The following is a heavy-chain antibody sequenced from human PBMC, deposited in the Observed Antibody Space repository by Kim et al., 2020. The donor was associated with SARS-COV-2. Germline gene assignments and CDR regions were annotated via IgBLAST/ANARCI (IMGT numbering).Heavy chain of an antibody. CDR3: ARERATGGGDFDY. J-gene: IGHJ4*02. D-gene: IGHD1-1*01. V-gene: IGHV1-2*02. Sequence: YAQQFQGRVTMTRDTSLSTAYMELSRLRSDDTAVYYCARERATGGGDFDYWGQGPLVTVSS.